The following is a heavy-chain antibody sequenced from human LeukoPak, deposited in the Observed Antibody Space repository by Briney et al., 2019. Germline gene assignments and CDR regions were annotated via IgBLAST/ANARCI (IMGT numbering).Heavy chain of an antibody. D-gene: IGHD3-10*01. CDR3: ARDYYYGSGSNNWFDP. Sequence: ETSETLSLTCAVYGGSFSGYYWSWIRQPAGKGLEWIGRIYTSGSTNYNPSLKSRVTMSVDTSKNQFSLKLSSVTAADTAVYYSARDYYYGSGSNNWFDPWGQGTLVTVSS. J-gene: IGHJ5*02. V-gene: IGHV4-4*07. CDR2: IYTSGST. CDR1: GGSFSGYY.